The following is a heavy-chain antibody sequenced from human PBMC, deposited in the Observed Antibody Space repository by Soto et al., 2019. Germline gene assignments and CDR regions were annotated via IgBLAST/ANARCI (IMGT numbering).Heavy chain of an antibody. CDR3: ARGPLSGYDFDY. J-gene: IGHJ4*02. V-gene: IGHV4-30-4*01. CDR1: GGSISSGDYY. Sequence: PSETLSLTCTVSGGSISSGDYYWSWIRQPPGKGLEWIGYIYYSGSTYNNPSLKSRVTISVDTSKNQFSLKLSSMTAADTAVYYCARGPLSGYDFDYWGQGTLVTVSS. CDR2: IYYSGST. D-gene: IGHD5-12*01.